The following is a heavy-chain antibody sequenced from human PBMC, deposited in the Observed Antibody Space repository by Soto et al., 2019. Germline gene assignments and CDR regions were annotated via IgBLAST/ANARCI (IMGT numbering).Heavy chain of an antibody. D-gene: IGHD3-22*01. V-gene: IGHV3-33*01. CDR1: GFTFSSYG. J-gene: IGHJ6*02. CDR3: ARGYYDSSGPSKGMDV. CDR2: IWYDGSNK. Sequence: QVQLVESGGGVVQPGRSLRLSCAASGFTFSSYGMHWVRQAPGKGLEWVAVIWYDGSNKYYADSVKGRFTISRDNSKNTLYLQMNSLRAEDTAVYYCARGYYDSSGPSKGMDVWGQGTTVTVSS.